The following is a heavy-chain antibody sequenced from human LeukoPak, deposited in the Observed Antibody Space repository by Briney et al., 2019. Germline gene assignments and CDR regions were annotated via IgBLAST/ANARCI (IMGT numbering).Heavy chain of an antibody. V-gene: IGHV4-59*01. CDR3: AGGPYYYHMDV. J-gene: IGHJ6*03. Sequence: SETLSLTCTVSGGSISSYYWSWIRQPPGKGLEWIGYIYYSVNTNYNPSLKSRVTISVDTSTNQFSLNLNSVTAADTAVYYCAGGPYYYHMDVWGKGTTVTVSS. CDR1: GGSISSYY. CDR2: IYYSVNT.